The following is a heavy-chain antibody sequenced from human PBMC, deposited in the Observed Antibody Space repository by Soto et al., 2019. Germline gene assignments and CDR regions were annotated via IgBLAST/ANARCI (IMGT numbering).Heavy chain of an antibody. D-gene: IGHD3-3*01. CDR2: MNPNSGNT. Sequence: ASVKVSCKASGYTFTSYDINWVRQATGQGLEWMGWMNPNSGNTGYAQKFQGRVTMTRNTSISTAYMELSSLRSKDTAVYYCARVTYYDFWSGYSPGYYYYGMDVWGQGTTVTVSS. CDR1: GYTFTSYD. V-gene: IGHV1-8*01. CDR3: ARVTYYDFWSGYSPGYYYYGMDV. J-gene: IGHJ6*02.